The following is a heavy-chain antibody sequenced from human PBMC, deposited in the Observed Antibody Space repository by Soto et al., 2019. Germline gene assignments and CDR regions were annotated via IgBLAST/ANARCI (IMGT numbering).Heavy chain of an antibody. CDR1: EETFNKFA. CDR3: TRAPFDFYSRIDP. D-gene: IGHD2-15*01. J-gene: IGHJ5*01. Sequence: QVELVQSGAEVKTPGSSVKVSCKASEETFNKFAITWVRQAPGQGLEWMGGIILLFGKTAYAQQFRGRLTITADKSTRTIYIELDNLRSEDTAIYYCTRAPFDFYSRIDPWGPGPLVTVSS. V-gene: IGHV1-69*06. CDR2: IILLFGKT.